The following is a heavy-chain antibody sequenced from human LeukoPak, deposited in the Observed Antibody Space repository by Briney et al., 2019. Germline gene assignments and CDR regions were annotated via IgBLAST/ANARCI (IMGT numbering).Heavy chain of an antibody. D-gene: IGHD5-18*01. J-gene: IGHJ4*02. CDR1: GFTFSSYS. V-gene: IGHV3-21*01. CDR2: ISSSSSHI. Sequence: GGSLRLSCAASGFTFSSYSMNWVRQAPGKGLEWVSSISSSSSHIYYADSVKGRFTISRDNSKNTLYLQMNSLRAEDTAVYYCARDSSYGYYFDYWGQGTLVTVSS. CDR3: ARDSSYGYYFDY.